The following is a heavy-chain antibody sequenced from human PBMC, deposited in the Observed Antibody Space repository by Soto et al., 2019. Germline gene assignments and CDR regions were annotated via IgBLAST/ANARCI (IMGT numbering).Heavy chain of an antibody. D-gene: IGHD4-17*01. J-gene: IGHJ6*02. V-gene: IGHV3-30-3*01. CDR1: GFTFSSYA. Sequence: GGSLRLSCAASGFTFSSYAMHWVRQAPGKGLEWVAVISYDGSNKYYADSVKGRFTISRDNSKNTLYLQMNSLRAEDTAVYYCARGNETTVTTWGYVVNNYYYGMDVWGQGTTVTVSS. CDR2: ISYDGSNK. CDR3: ARGNETTVTTWGYVVNNYYYGMDV.